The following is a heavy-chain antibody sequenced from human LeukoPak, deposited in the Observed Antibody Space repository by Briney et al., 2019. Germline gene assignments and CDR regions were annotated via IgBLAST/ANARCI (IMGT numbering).Heavy chain of an antibody. CDR1: GFTFSSYS. CDR2: TSSTSKTI. Sequence: GGSLRLSCAASGFTFSSYSMNWVRQAPGKGLECISYTSSTSKTIYYADSVKGRFTVSRDNAKNSLYLQMNSLRAEDTAVYYCARDSGDWGYDAFDMWGQGTLVTVSS. V-gene: IGHV3-48*01. D-gene: IGHD2-21*01. CDR3: ARDSGDWGYDAFDM. J-gene: IGHJ3*02.